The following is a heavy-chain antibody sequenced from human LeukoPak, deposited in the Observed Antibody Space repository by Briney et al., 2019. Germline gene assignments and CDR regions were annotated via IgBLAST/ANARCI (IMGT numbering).Heavy chain of an antibody. J-gene: IGHJ4*02. CDR2: ISSNVGST. CDR3: ARAMARYYYGSGSSSEFDY. V-gene: IGHV3-64*01. D-gene: IGHD3-10*01. CDR1: GFTFSSYA. Sequence: PGGSLRLSCAASGFTFSSYAMHWVRQAPGKGREYVSPISSNVGSTYYANSVKGRFTISRDNSKNTLYLQMGSLRAEDMAVYYCARAMARYYYGSGSSSEFDYWGQGTLVTVSS.